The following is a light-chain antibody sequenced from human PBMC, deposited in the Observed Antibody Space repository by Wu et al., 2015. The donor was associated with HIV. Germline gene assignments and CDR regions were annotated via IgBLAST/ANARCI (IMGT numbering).Light chain of an antibody. CDR1: QSVSSSY. V-gene: IGKV3-20*01. CDR2: GAS. Sequence: EIVLTQSPGTLSLSPGERATLSCRASQSVSSSYLAWYQQKPGQAPRLLIHGASGRATGIPDRFSGSGSGTDFTLTISRLEPEDFAVYYCQQYGSSPLTFGPGAKVDIK. CDR3: QQYGSSPLT. J-gene: IGKJ3*01.